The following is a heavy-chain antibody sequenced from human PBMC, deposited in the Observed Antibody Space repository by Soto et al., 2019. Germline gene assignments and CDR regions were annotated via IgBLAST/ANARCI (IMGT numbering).Heavy chain of an antibody. J-gene: IGHJ5*02. CDR1: GYTFTSYA. V-gene: IGHV1-3*05. Sequence: QVQLVQSGAEEKKPGASVKVSCKASGYTFTSYAMHWVRQAPGQRLEWMGWINASNGNTKYSQKFQGRVTITRDTSASTAYMELSSLRSEDTAVYYCAREGPPADPWGQGTLVTVSS. CDR3: AREGPPADP. CDR2: INASNGNT.